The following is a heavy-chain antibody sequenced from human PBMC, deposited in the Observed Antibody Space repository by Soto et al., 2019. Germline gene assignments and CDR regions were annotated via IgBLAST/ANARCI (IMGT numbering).Heavy chain of an antibody. CDR1: GFPFSFYG. Sequence: SGGSLRLSCAVSGFPFSFYGFHWVRQSPGKGLEWLGVIVSDGSAIYHADSLEGRFFISRDNSKDRLYLQMNSLRVEDTAVYYCARDDAFDNENGFDMWGQGTMVTVSS. CDR2: IVSDGSAI. V-gene: IGHV3-33*01. J-gene: IGHJ3*02. D-gene: IGHD3-3*02. CDR3: ARDDAFDNENGFDM.